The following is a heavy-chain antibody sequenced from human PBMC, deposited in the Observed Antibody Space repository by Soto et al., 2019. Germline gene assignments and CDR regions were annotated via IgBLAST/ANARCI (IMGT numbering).Heavy chain of an antibody. J-gene: IGHJ4*02. CDR2: IKQDGSEK. V-gene: IGHV3-7*05. CDR3: AVGSGWESAS. CDR1: EFTFSTYW. Sequence: EVQLVESGGGLVQPGGSLRHSCAVSEFTFSTYWMTWVRQAPGKGLEWVANIKQDGSEKNYLESLRGRFTISSDNAKKSLYLEMNSLRAEDTAVYYCAVGSGWESASWGQGTLVTVS. D-gene: IGHD6-19*01.